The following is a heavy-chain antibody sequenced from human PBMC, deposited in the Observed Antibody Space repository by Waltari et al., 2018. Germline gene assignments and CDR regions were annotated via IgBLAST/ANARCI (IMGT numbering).Heavy chain of an antibody. J-gene: IGHJ3*02. CDR1: GFTFDDYA. Sequence: EVQLVESGGGLVQPGRSLRLSCAASGFTFDDYAMHWVRQAPGKGLEWVSGISWNRGSIGYADSVKGRFTISRDNAKNSLYLQMNSLRAEDTALYYCAKDTGQEAFDIWGQGTMVTVSS. CDR2: ISWNRGSI. CDR3: AKDTGQEAFDI. V-gene: IGHV3-9*01.